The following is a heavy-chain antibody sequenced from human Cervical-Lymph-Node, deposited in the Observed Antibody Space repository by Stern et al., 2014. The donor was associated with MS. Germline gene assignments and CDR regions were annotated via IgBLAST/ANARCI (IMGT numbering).Heavy chain of an antibody. D-gene: IGHD2-21*02. CDR1: GYTFTSYY. CDR2: INPNDGNT. V-gene: IGHV1-46*04. CDR3: ARAGFRGDDALDI. Sequence: QVQLVQSGAEVKKPGASVKISCKASGYTFTSYYIHWVRQAPGQGLEWMGIINPNDGNTTYAQRLQGRVTMSRDTSTSTVYMQIRSLRSDDTAMFYCARAGFRGDDALDIWGQGTMVTVSS. J-gene: IGHJ3*02.